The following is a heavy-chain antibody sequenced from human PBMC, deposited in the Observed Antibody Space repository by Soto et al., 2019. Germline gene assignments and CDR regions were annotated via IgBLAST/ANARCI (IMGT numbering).Heavy chain of an antibody. V-gene: IGHV1-69*08. D-gene: IGHD2-15*01. J-gene: IGHJ4*02. CDR3: ARDKGYCSGASCPDFDY. CDR1: GGTLSSYT. Sequence: QVQLVQSGAEVKKPGSSVKVSCKASGGTLSSYTFSWVRQAPGQGLEWMGRIIPNLGITNYAQKFQGRITIIVDKSTSTAYMGLSSLRSEDTAVYYCARDKGYCSGASCPDFDYWGQGTLVTVSS. CDR2: IIPNLGIT.